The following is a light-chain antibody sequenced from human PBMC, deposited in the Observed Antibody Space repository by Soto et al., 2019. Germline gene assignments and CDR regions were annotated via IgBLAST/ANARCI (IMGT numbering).Light chain of an antibody. CDR1: QSVTTS. CDR3: QQRINWPLT. CDR2: VAS. J-gene: IGKJ4*01. Sequence: EIVLTQSPATLSLSPGERATLSCRASQSVTTSLAWYQQKPGQAPRLLIYVASSRATGIPARFGGSGSGTDFTLTISSLDPEDFAVYYCQQRINWPLTFGGGTKVEIK. V-gene: IGKV3-11*01.